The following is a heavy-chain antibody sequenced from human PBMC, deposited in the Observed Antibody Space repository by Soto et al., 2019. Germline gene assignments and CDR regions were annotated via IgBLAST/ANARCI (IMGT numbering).Heavy chain of an antibody. CDR3: TSGFPKFDS. CDR2: TRNKANNYTT. D-gene: IGHD3-10*01. Sequence: PGGSLRLSCAASAFTFSDHYMDWVRQAPGKGLEWVGRTRNKANNYTTEYAASVKGRFTISRDDSKNLLYLQMNSLKTEDTAVYYCTSGFPKFDSWGQGTLITSP. J-gene: IGHJ4*02. V-gene: IGHV3-72*01. CDR1: AFTFSDHY.